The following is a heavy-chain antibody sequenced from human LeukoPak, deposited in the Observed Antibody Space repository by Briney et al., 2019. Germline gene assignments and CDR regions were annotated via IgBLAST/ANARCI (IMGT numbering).Heavy chain of an antibody. CDR2: TYHSGNT. Sequence: SETLSLTCAVSGGSISSSNWWSWVRQPPGKGLEWIGETYHSGNTNYNPSLKSRVTISVDTSKNQFSLKLSSVTAADTAVYYCARDRTVDGYGHWYFDLWGRGTLVTVSS. V-gene: IGHV4-4*02. CDR1: GGSISSSNW. CDR3: ARDRTVDGYGHWYFDL. J-gene: IGHJ2*01. D-gene: IGHD5-18*01.